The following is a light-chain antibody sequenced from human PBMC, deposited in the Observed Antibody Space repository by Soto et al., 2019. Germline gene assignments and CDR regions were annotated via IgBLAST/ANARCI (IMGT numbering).Light chain of an antibody. Sequence: QSVLSQPPSVSGAPGQSVTISCTGSSSNIGAGHDVHWYQQLPGTATKLLIYGNSNRPSGVPDRFSGSKSGTSASLAITGLQAEDEADYYCQSYDSSLSVVFGGGTKLTVL. V-gene: IGLV1-40*01. CDR3: QSYDSSLSVV. CDR1: SSNIGAGHD. CDR2: GNS. J-gene: IGLJ2*01.